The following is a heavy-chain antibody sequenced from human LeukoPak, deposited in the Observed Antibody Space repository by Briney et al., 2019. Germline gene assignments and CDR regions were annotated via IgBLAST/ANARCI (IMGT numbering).Heavy chain of an antibody. CDR3: ARDRIRIQLWLPDAFDI. CDR2: IKQDGSEK. J-gene: IGHJ3*02. V-gene: IGHV3-7*01. CDR1: GFTFSSYW. D-gene: IGHD5-18*01. Sequence: GGSLRLSCAASGFTFSSYWMSWVRQAPGKGLEWVANIKQDGSEKYYVDSVKGRFTISRDNAKNSLYLQMNSLRAEDTAVYYCARDRIRIQLWLPDAFDIWGQGTMVTVSS.